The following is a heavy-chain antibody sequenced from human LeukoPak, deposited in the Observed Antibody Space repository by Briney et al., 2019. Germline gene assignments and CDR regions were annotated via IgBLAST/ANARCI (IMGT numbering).Heavy chain of an antibody. CDR3: ARYSPQAFDI. CDR1: GYTFTDYY. CDR2: INPNSGGT. V-gene: IGHV1-2*02. D-gene: IGHD1-14*01. Sequence: ASVKASCKASGYTFTDYYMHWVRQAPGQGLEWMGWINPNSGGTSYAQKFQGRVTMTRDTSISTAYMELSRLRSDDTAVYYCARYSPQAFDIWGQGTIVTVSS. J-gene: IGHJ3*02.